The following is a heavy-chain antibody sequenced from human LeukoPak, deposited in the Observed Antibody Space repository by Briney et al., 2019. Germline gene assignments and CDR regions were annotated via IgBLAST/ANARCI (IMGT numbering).Heavy chain of an antibody. Sequence: GGSLRLSCAASGFTFSSYSMNWVRQAPGKGLEWVAFIRYDGSNKYYADSVKGRFTISRDNSKNTLYLQMNSLRAEDTAVYYCAKGLGVRSHFDYWGQGTLVTVSS. CDR2: IRYDGSNK. D-gene: IGHD3-16*01. CDR3: AKGLGVRSHFDY. V-gene: IGHV3-30*02. CDR1: GFTFSSYS. J-gene: IGHJ4*02.